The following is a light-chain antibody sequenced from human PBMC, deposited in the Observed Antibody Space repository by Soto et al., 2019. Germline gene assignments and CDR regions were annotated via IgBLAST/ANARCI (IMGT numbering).Light chain of an antibody. V-gene: IGKV3-20*01. Sequence: EIVLTQSPGTLSLSPGERATLSCRASQSVSRSNFAWYQQKPGQAPRLLIYGASSRATGIPDRFSGAGSGTDFTLSSNRLEPADFAAYYCQHDDTSHTFVGGTKVELK. J-gene: IGKJ4*02. CDR1: QSVSRSN. CDR3: QHDDTSHT. CDR2: GAS.